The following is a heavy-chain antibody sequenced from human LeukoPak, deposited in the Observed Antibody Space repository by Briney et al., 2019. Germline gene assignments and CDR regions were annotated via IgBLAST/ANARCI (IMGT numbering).Heavy chain of an antibody. D-gene: IGHD2-8*01. J-gene: IGHJ4*02. Sequence: ASVKVSCKASGYTFSSYDINWVRQAAGRGLEWMGWMNPNSGHAGYTQKFQGRVTMTSDNAISTVYMEISSLRSDDAAVYYCARIKRIMEPGTVGLDSWGQGTLVTVSS. CDR1: GYTFSSYD. CDR3: ARIKRIMEPGTVGLDS. V-gene: IGHV1-8*01. CDR2: MNPNSGHA.